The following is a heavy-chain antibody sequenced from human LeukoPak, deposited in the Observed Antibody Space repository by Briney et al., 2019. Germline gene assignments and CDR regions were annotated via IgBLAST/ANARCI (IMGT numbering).Heavy chain of an antibody. CDR3: ARDPNYDFWSGYSNWFDP. V-gene: IGHV1-18*01. J-gene: IGHJ5*02. CDR2: ISAYNGNT. Sequence: ASVKVSCKASGYTFTTYGIGWVRQAPGQGLEWMGWISAYNGNTNYAQKLQGRVTMTTDTSTSIAYMELRSLRSDDTAVYYCARDPNYDFWSGYSNWFDPWGQGTLVTVSS. D-gene: IGHD3-3*01. CDR1: GYTFTTYG.